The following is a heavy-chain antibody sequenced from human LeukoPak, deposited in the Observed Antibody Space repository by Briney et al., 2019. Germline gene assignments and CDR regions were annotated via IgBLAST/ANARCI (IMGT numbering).Heavy chain of an antibody. CDR1: GGTFSSYA. J-gene: IGHJ4*02. D-gene: IGHD2-15*01. CDR2: ISAYNGNT. V-gene: IGHV1-18*01. Sequence: ASVKVSCKASGGTFSSYAISWVRQAPGQGLEWMGWISAYNGNTNYAQKLQGRVTMTTDTSTSTAYMELRSLRSDDTAVYYCSPLPLLFDFWGQGTLVTNPS. CDR3: SPLPLLFDF.